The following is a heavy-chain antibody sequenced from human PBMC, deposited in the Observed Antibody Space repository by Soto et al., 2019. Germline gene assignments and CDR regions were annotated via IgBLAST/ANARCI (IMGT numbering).Heavy chain of an antibody. CDR2: ISWDGGST. CDR3: ARAGPYGDYLNY. J-gene: IGHJ4*02. D-gene: IGHD4-17*01. V-gene: IGHV3-43*01. CDR1: GFTFDDYT. Sequence: GGSLRLSCAASGFTFDDYTMHWVRQAPGKGLEWVSLISWDGGSTYYADSVKGRFTISRDNSKNSLYLQMNSLRVDDTAVYYCARAGPYGDYLNYWGQGTLVTVSS.